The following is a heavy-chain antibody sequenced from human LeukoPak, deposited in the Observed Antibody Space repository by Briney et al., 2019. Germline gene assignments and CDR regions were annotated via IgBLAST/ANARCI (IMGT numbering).Heavy chain of an antibody. CDR2: IYYSGST. V-gene: IGHV4-39*07. D-gene: IGHD3-10*01. CDR1: GGSISSSSYY. Sequence: SETLSLTCTVSGGSISSSSYYWGWIRQPPGKGLEWIGSIYYSGSTYYNPSLKSRVTISVDKSKNQFSLKLSSVTAADTAVYYCARSLWFGELSYFDYWGQGTLVTASS. J-gene: IGHJ4*02. CDR3: ARSLWFGELSYFDY.